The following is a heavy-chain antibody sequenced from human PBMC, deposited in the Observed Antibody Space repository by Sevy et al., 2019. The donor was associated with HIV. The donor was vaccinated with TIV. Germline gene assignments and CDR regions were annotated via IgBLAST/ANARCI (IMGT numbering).Heavy chain of an antibody. Sequence: GGSLRLSCAASGFTFSSYAMSWVRQAPGKGLEWVSAISGSGGSTYYADSVKGRFTISRDNSKNTLYLQMNSMRAEDTAVYYCAKELVDYYGSGSYYPYYYYYGMDVWGQWTTVTVSS. CDR1: GFTFSSYA. D-gene: IGHD3-10*01. J-gene: IGHJ6*02. CDR2: ISGSGGST. CDR3: AKELVDYYGSGSYYPYYYYYGMDV. V-gene: IGHV3-23*01.